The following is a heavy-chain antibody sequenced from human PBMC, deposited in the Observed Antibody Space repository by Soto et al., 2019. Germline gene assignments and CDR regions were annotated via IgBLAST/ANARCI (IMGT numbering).Heavy chain of an antibody. V-gene: IGHV3-23*01. D-gene: IGHD2-21*01. CDR1: GFAFSIYA. CDR2: INGRGSPT. Sequence: EVQLLESGGGLVQPGGSLGLSCVGSGFAFSIYAMSWVRQVPGKGPEWVAVINGRGSPTFYADSVKGRFTISRDNSKNTLYLQMNSLRAEDTAIYYCGKHIEGAGNWYFDLWGRGILVAVSS. CDR3: GKHIEGAGNWYFDL. J-gene: IGHJ2*01.